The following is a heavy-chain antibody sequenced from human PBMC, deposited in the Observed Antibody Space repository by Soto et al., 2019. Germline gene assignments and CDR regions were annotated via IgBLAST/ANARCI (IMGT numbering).Heavy chain of an antibody. CDR1: GYTFTGYY. V-gene: IGHV1-2*04. J-gene: IGHJ4*02. Sequence: QVQLVQSGAEVKKPGASVKVSCKASGYTFTGYYMHWVRQAPGQGLEWMGWINPNSGGTNYAQKFQGWVTMTRDTSISTAYMELSRLRSDDTAVYYCARDESLMRSGGKLTLRFDYWGQGTLVTVSS. D-gene: IGHD2-15*01. CDR3: ARDESLMRSGGKLTLRFDY. CDR2: INPNSGGT.